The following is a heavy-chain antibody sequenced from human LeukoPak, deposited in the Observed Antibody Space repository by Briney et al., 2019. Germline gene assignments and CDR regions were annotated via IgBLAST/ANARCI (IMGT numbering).Heavy chain of an antibody. J-gene: IGHJ4*02. CDR3: ATHYDTSGYYYFDF. CDR2: IWYDGSNK. Sequence: GGSLRLSCAASGFTFSSYGMHWVRQAPGKGLEWVAVIWYDGSNKYYADSVKGRFTISRDNSKNTLYLQMSSLRAKDTAVYYCATHYDTSGYYYFDFWGQGTLVTVSS. V-gene: IGHV3-33*01. CDR1: GFTFSSYG. D-gene: IGHD3-22*01.